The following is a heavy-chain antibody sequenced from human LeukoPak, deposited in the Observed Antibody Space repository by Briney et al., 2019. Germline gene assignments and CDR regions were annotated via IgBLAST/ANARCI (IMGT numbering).Heavy chain of an antibody. CDR1: GSTFSSYG. V-gene: IGHV3-30*18. D-gene: IGHD3-22*01. Sequence: GGSLRLSCAASGSTFSSYGMHWVRQAPGKGLEWVAVISYDGSNKYYADSVKGRFTISRDNSKNTLYLQMNSLRAEDTAVYYCAKSHGTDSSGYCDYWGQGTLVTVSS. J-gene: IGHJ4*02. CDR3: AKSHGTDSSGYCDY. CDR2: ISYDGSNK.